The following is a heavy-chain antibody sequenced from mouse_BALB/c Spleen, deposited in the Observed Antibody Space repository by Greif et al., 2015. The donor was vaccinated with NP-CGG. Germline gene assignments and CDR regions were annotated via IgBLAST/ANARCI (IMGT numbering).Heavy chain of an antibody. Sequence: QVQLQQSGAELARPGASVKMSCKASGYTFTSYTMHWVKQRPGQGLEWIGYINPSSGYTNYNQKFKDKATLTADKSSSTAYMQLSSLTSEDSAVYYCAGVRRNAMDYWGQGTSVTVSS. CDR2: INPSSGYT. CDR3: AGVRRNAMDY. V-gene: IGHV1-4*01. D-gene: IGHD2-14*01. CDR1: GYTFTSYT. J-gene: IGHJ4*01.